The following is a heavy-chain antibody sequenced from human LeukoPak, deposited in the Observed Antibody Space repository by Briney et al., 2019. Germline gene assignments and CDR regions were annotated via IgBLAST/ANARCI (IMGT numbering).Heavy chain of an antibody. J-gene: IGHJ5*02. D-gene: IGHD6-13*01. V-gene: IGHV7-4-1*02. CDR2: INTNTGNP. CDR1: GYTFTSYA. CDR3: ARVAIAAALVDWFDP. Sequence: ASVKVSCKASGYTFTSYAMNWVRQAPGQGLEWMGWINTNTGNPTYAQGFTGRFVFSLDTSVSTAYLQISSLKAEDTAVYYCARVAIAAALVDWFDPWAREPWSPSPQ.